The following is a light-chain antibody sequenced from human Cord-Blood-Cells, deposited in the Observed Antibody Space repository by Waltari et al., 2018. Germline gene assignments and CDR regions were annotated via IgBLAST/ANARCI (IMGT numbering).Light chain of an antibody. Sequence: SSELTQDPAVSVALGQTVRITCQGDSLRSSYASWYQQKPGQAPVLVIYGKNNRPSGIPDRFSGSSSGNTASLTITGAQAEDEADYYCNSGDSSGNHVVFGGGTKLTVL. V-gene: IGLV3-19*01. CDR2: GKN. J-gene: IGLJ2*01. CDR3: NSGDSSGNHVV. CDR1: SLRSSY.